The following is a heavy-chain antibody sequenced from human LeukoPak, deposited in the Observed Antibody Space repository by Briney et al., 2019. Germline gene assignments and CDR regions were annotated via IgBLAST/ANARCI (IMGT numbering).Heavy chain of an antibody. CDR1: VYTFIIYY. CDR2: INPNDGGT. Sequence: ASVNVSFTSAVYTFIIYYIHWVGQAPGQGRGGMGLINPNDGGTIYAQKVQGRFTMTSDTSTSTFYMELSSLRSADTAMYYCARRAGTTGAIDYWGLGTLVTVSS. CDR3: ARRAGTTGAIDY. D-gene: IGHD1-7*01. J-gene: IGHJ4*02. V-gene: IGHV1-46*01.